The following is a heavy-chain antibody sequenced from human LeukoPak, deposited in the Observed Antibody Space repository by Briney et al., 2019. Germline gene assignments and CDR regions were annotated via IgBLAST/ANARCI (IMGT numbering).Heavy chain of an antibody. CDR2: INSDGSST. Sequence: GGSLRLSCAASGFTFSSYWMHWVRHGPGKGLVWVSRINSDGSSTGYADSVKGRFTISRDNAKNSLYLQMNSLRAEDTAVYYCAKQTMIVVVDRGYFDYWGQGTLVTVSS. J-gene: IGHJ4*02. CDR3: AKQTMIVVVDRGYFDY. V-gene: IGHV3-74*01. CDR1: GFTFSSYW. D-gene: IGHD3-22*01.